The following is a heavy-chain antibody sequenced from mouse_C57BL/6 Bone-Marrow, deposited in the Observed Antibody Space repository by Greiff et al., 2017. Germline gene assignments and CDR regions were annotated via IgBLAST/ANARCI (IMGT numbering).Heavy chain of an antibody. D-gene: IGHD2-3*01. Sequence: QVQLQQPGAELVRPGTSVKLSCKASGYTFTSYWMHWVKQRPGQGLEWIGVIDPSDSYTNYNQKFKGKATLTVDTSSSTAYMQLSSLTSEDSAVYYGARSVYDGYYAWYFDVWGTGTTRTVSS. J-gene: IGHJ1*03. V-gene: IGHV1-59*01. CDR2: IDPSDSYT. CDR3: ARSVYDGYYAWYFDV. CDR1: GYTFTSYW.